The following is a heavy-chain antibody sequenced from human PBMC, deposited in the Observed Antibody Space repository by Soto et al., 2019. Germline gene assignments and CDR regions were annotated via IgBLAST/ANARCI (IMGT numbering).Heavy chain of an antibody. D-gene: IGHD1-1*01. Sequence: GGSLRLSCAASGFTFSPFWMHWVRQVPGKGPVWVSRINSDGNSTSYADSVKGRFTISRDNAKNTLYQQMNSLRAEDTAVYYCARDRLNNAYNTFFDYWGQGTLVTVSS. CDR3: ARDRLNNAYNTFFDY. J-gene: IGHJ4*02. CDR2: INSDGNST. V-gene: IGHV3-74*01. CDR1: GFTFSPFW.